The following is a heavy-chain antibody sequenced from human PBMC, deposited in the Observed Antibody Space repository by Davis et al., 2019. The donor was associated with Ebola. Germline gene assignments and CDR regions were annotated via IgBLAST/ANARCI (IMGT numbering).Heavy chain of an antibody. CDR3: ANLDYGGNSGLDY. D-gene: IGHD4-23*01. J-gene: IGHJ4*02. CDR1: GFTFSSYG. CDR2: ISYDGSNK. Sequence: GESLKISCAASGFTFSSYGMHWVRQAPGKGLEWVAVISYDGSNKYYVDSVKGRFTISRDNAKNTLYLQMNSLRAEDTAVYYCANLDYGGNSGLDYWGQGTLVTVSS. V-gene: IGHV3-30*18.